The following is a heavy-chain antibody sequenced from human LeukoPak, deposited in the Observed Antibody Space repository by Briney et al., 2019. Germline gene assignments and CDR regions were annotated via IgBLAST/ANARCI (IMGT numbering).Heavy chain of an antibody. CDR1: GGSISSYY. CDR2: IYYSGST. Sequence: SETLSLTCTVSGGSISSYYWSWIRQPPGKGLEWIGYIYYSGSTNCNPSLKSRVTISVDTSKNHFSLKLSSVTAADTAVYYCARVGYDYVWGSYPLDYWGQGTLVTVSS. CDR3: ARVGYDYVWGSYPLDY. D-gene: IGHD3-16*02. J-gene: IGHJ4*02. V-gene: IGHV4-59*01.